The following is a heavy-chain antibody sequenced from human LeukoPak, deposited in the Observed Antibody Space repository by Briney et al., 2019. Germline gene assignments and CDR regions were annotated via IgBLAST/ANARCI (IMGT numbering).Heavy chain of an antibody. V-gene: IGHV3-74*01. CDR3: ARDGSYKLDY. D-gene: IGHD1-26*01. Sequence: PGGSLRLSCAASGLTFSSAWMHWVRQTPGKRLVWISRIRSDGTATYADSVRGRFTISRDNAKNTLYLQMNNLRADDTGIYYCARDGSYKLDYWGQGALVTVSP. J-gene: IGHJ4*02. CDR2: IRSDGTA. CDR1: GLTFSSAW.